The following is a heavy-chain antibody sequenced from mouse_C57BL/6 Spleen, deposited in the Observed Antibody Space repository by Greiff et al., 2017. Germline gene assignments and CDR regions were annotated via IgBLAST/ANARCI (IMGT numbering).Heavy chain of an antibody. Sequence: VQLKESGPGLVKPSQSLSLTCSVTGYSITSGYYWNWIRQFPGNKLEWMGYISYDGSNNYNPSLKNRISITRDTSKNQFFLKLNSVTTEDTATYYCARPVVDWYFDVWGTGTTVTVSS. CDR1: GYSITSGYY. CDR3: ARPVVDWYFDV. J-gene: IGHJ1*03. D-gene: IGHD1-1*01. CDR2: ISYDGSN. V-gene: IGHV3-6*01.